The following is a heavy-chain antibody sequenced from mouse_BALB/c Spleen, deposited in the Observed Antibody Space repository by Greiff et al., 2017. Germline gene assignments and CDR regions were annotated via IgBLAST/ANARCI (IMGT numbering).Heavy chain of an antibody. CDR1: GYSITSDYA. V-gene: IGHV3-2*02. J-gene: IGHJ4*01. Sequence: VQLKESGPALVKPSQSLSLTCTVTGYSITSDYAWNWIRQFPGNKLEWMGYISYSGSTSYNPSLKSRISITRDTSKNQFFLQLNSVTTEDTATYYCARALLRLHAMDYWGQGTSVTVSS. CDR2: ISYSGST. D-gene: IGHD1-2*01. CDR3: ARALLRLHAMDY.